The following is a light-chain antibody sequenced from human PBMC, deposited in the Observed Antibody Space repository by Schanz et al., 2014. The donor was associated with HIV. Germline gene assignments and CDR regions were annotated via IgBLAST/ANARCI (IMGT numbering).Light chain of an antibody. J-gene: IGLJ3*02. V-gene: IGLV2-8*01. CDR2: EVN. Sequence: QSALTQSASVSGSPGQSITISCTGTTSDIGAYNYVSWYQLHPGRAPKLIIFEVNRRPSGVPNRFSGSKSGNTASLTVSGLQADDEADYYCSSYAATSNVLFGGGTKLTV. CDR1: TSDIGAYNY. CDR3: SSYAATSNVL.